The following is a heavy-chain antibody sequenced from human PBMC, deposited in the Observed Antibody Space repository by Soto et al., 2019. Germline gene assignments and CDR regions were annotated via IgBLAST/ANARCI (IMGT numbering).Heavy chain of an antibody. J-gene: IGHJ6*02. D-gene: IGHD2-2*01. CDR3: ARDAYCSTTMCNDGLLV. Sequence: QVQIQQWGAGLLKPSETLSLPCGVYGGSFSGYYWTWIRQPPGKGLEWIGEISQSGSTNYNPSLRGRVTISLATSKNQFSLKLSSVTAADTAVYYCARDAYCSTTMCNDGLLVWGQGTTVTVSS. V-gene: IGHV4-34*01. CDR2: ISQSGST. CDR1: GGSFSGYY.